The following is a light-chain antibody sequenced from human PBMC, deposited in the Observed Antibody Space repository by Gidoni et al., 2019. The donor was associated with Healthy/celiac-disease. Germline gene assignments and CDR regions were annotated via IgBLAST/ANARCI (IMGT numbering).Light chain of an antibody. CDR1: QSVSSY. V-gene: IGKV3-11*01. Sequence: EIVLTHSPATLSLSPGERATLSCRASQSVSSYLDWYQQKPGQAPRLLIYDASNRATGIPARFSGSGSGTDFTLTISSLEHEDFAVYYCQQRSNFTFGPGTKVDIK. CDR3: QQRSNFT. J-gene: IGKJ3*01. CDR2: DAS.